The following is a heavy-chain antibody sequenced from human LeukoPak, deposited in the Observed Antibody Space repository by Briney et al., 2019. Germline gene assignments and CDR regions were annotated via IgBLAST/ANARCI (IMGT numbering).Heavy chain of an antibody. D-gene: IGHD3-22*01. CDR1: GFTLSSYS. V-gene: IGHV3-21*01. Sequence: GGSLRLSCAASGFTLSSYSMNWVRQAPGKGLEWVSSISSSSSYIYYADSVKGRFTISRDNAKNSLYLQMNSLRAEDTAVYYCARDRMFGRYYVSSGYYHYWGQGTLVTVSS. CDR3: ARDRMFGRYYVSSGYYHY. J-gene: IGHJ4*02. CDR2: ISSSSSYI.